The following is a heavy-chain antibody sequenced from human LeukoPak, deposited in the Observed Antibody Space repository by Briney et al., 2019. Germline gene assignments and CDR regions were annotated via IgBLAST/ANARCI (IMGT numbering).Heavy chain of an antibody. V-gene: IGHV4-59*01. D-gene: IGHD3-10*01. CDR2: IYYSGST. CDR3: ARVTSGSQFNDY. Sequence: PSETLSLTCTVSGGSISNYYWSWIRQPPGKGREWIGYIYYSGSTNYNTSLKSRVTISVDRSKNQFSLKLSSVTAADTAVYYCARVTSGSQFNDYWGQGTLVTVSS. J-gene: IGHJ4*02. CDR1: GGSISNYY.